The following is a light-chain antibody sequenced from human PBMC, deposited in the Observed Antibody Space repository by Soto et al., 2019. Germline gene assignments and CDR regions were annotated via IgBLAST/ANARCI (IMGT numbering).Light chain of an antibody. CDR1: SSNVGNYNF. CDR3: SSYAGSDNLV. J-gene: IGLJ2*01. Sequence: QSALTQPPSASGSPGQSVTISCTGTSSNVGNYNFVSWYQHHPGKAPKLMIYEVSKRPSGVPDRFSGSKSGNTASLTVSGLQAEVEADYYCSSYAGSDNLVFGGGTKLTVL. CDR2: EVS. V-gene: IGLV2-8*01.